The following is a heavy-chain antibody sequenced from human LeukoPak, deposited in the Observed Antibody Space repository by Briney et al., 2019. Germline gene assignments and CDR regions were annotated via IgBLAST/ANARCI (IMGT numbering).Heavy chain of an antibody. CDR3: ARDHDYGDYDGIGY. Sequence: ASVKVSCKASGGTFSSYAISWVRQAPGQGLEWMGRIIPILGIANYAQKLQGRVTITADKSTSTAYMELSSLRSEDTAVYYCARDHDYGDYDGIGYWGQGTLVTVSS. CDR2: IIPILGIA. CDR1: GGTFSSYA. D-gene: IGHD4-17*01. V-gene: IGHV1-69*04. J-gene: IGHJ4*02.